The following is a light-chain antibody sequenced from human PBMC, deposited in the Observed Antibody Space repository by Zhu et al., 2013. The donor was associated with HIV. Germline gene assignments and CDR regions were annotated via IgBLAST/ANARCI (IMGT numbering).Light chain of an antibody. V-gene: IGKV1-13*02. Sequence: IQLTQSPSFLSASVGDRVTITCRASQGITNSLAWYQQKPGKAPEVVIYDVSSLKNGVPSRFSGSGSGTDFTLTISSLQPEDFATYYCQQFNTYPITFGQGTRLEIK. CDR1: QGITNS. J-gene: IGKJ5*01. CDR2: DVS. CDR3: QQFNTYPIT.